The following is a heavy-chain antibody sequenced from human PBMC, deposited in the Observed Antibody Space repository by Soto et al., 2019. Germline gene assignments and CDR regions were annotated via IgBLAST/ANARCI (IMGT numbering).Heavy chain of an antibody. CDR3: ARTGGGLAARPLDY. J-gene: IGHJ4*02. Sequence: QVQLVQSGGEVKKPGASVEVSCKTSGYMFTTYGVSWVRQAPGQGLEWMAWISAYNGNKKYAQKFQGRITMTTDTSTSTVSMELRSLTSDDTAIYYCARTGGGLAARPLDYWGQGTLVTVSS. CDR1: GYMFTTYG. V-gene: IGHV1-18*04. D-gene: IGHD6-6*01. CDR2: ISAYNGNK.